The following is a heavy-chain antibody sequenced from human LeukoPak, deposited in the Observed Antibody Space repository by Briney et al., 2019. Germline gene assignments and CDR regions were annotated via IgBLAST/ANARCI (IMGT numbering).Heavy chain of an antibody. J-gene: IGHJ4*02. CDR2: INHSGST. CDR1: GGSFSGYY. Sequence: SETLSLTCAVYGGSFSGYYWSWIRQPPGKGLEWIGEINHSGSTNYNPSLKSRVTISVDTSKNQFSLKLSSVTAADTAVYYCASFLTLSIAAVFDYWGQGTLVTVSS. CDR3: ASFLTLSIAAVFDY. V-gene: IGHV4-34*01. D-gene: IGHD6-13*01.